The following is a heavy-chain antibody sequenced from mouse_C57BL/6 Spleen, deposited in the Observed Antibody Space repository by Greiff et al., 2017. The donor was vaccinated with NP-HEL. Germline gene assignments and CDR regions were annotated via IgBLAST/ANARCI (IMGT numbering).Heavy chain of an antibody. CDR1: GFNIKDYY. V-gene: IGHV1-53*01. CDR3: ASYYDYDEGYFDY. CDR2: INPSNGGT. D-gene: IGHD2-4*01. Sequence: VQLQQSGAELVKPGASVKLSCTASGFNIKDYYMHWVKQRTEQGLEWIGNINPSNGGTNYNEKFKSKATLTVDKSSSTAYMQLSSLTSEDSAVYYCASYYDYDEGYFDYWGQGTTLTVSS. J-gene: IGHJ2*01.